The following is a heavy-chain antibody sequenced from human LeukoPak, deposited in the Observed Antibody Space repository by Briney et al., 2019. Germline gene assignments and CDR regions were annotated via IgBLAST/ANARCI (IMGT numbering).Heavy chain of an antibody. D-gene: IGHD6-19*01. CDR1: GFTFSDYY. CDR3: ARGGAVAGTDKFDY. Sequence: GGPLRLSCAASGFTFSDYYMSWIRQAPGKGLEWVSYISSSSSYTNYADSVKGRFTISRDNAKNSLYLQRNSLRAEDTAVYYCARGGAVAGTDKFDYWGRGTLVTVSS. V-gene: IGHV3-11*05. CDR2: ISSSSSYT. J-gene: IGHJ4*02.